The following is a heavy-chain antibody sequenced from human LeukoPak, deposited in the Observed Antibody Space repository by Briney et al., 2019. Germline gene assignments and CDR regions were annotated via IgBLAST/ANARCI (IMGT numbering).Heavy chain of an antibody. J-gene: IGHJ4*02. CDR1: GFTFSSYE. V-gene: IGHV3-48*03. CDR2: ISSSGSTI. CDR3: AREEADSSGYFDH. D-gene: IGHD3-22*01. Sequence: GGSLRLSCAASGFTFSSYEMNWVRQAPGKGLEWVSYISSSGSTIYYADSVKGRFTISRDNAKNSLYLQMNSLRAEDTAVYYCAREEADSSGYFDHWGQGTLVTVSS.